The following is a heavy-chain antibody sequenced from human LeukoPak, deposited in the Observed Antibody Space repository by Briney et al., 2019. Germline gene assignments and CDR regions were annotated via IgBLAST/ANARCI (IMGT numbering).Heavy chain of an antibody. CDR2: IKQDGSEK. Sequence: PGGSLRLSCAASGFIFSSYWMSWVRQAPGKGLEWVANIKQDGSEKYYVDSVKGRFTISRDNAKNSLYLQMNSLRAEDTAVYYCAKLDSGSYSDYWGQGTLVTVSS. V-gene: IGHV3-7*03. D-gene: IGHD1-26*01. CDR3: AKLDSGSYSDY. J-gene: IGHJ4*02. CDR1: GFIFSSYW.